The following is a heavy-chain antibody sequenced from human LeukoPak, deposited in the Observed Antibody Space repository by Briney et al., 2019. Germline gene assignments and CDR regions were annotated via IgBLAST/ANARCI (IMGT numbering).Heavy chain of an antibody. CDR3: ARDIRGWQYFQH. Sequence: ASVKVSCKASGFTFTSYGFNWVRQAPGQGLEWMGWISPSNANTQYAQRYQGRVTLTTDTSTSTASMELRSLRSDDTAFYYCARDIRGWQYFQHWGQGTLVTVSS. CDR1: GFTFTSYG. D-gene: IGHD6-19*01. J-gene: IGHJ1*01. CDR2: ISPSNANT. V-gene: IGHV1-18*01.